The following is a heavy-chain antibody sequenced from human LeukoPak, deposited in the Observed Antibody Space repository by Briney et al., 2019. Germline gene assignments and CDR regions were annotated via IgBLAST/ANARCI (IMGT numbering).Heavy chain of an antibody. D-gene: IGHD3-9*01. CDR2: IYPGDSDT. V-gene: IGHV5-51*01. Sequence: GESLQISCQGSGYSFTSYWIGWVRQMPGKGLEWMGIIYPGDSDTRYSPSFQGQVTISADKSISTAYLQWSSLKASDTAMYYCARKYYDILTGYSPGDAFDIWGQGTMVTVSS. CDR3: ARKYYDILTGYSPGDAFDI. CDR1: GYSFTSYW. J-gene: IGHJ3*02.